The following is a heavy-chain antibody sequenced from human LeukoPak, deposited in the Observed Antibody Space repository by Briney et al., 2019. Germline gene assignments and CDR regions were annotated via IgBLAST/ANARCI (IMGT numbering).Heavy chain of an antibody. CDR1: GRSFSGYY. Sequence: SETLSLTCAVYGRSFSGYYCSWIRQPPGKGLEWIGEIKHNGRTNYNPSLKSQVTISVDTSKNQFSLKLSSVTAADTAVISVARVRAFDFWGQGKMVTVSS. CDR3: ARVRAFDF. V-gene: IGHV4-34*01. CDR2: IKHNGRT. J-gene: IGHJ3*01.